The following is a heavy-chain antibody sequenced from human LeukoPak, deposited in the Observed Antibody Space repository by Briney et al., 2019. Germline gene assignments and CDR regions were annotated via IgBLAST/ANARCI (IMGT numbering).Heavy chain of an antibody. V-gene: IGHV4-59*01. CDR1: GGSISSYY. J-gene: IGHJ4*02. D-gene: IGHD3-3*01. CDR2: INYSGST. CDR3: ARVPSNTIFGVVTPWYFDY. Sequence: PSETLSLTCTVSGGSISSYYWSWIRQPPGKGLEWIGYINYSGSTNYNPSLKSRVTISVDTSKNQFSLKLSSVTAADTAVYYCARVPSNTIFGVVTPWYFDYWGQGTLVTVSS.